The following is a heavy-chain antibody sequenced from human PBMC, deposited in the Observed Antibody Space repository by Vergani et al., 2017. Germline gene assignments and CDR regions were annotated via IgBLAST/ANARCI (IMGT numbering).Heavy chain of an antibody. D-gene: IGHD3-16*01. J-gene: IGHJ4*02. V-gene: IGHV5-51*03. CDR2: IHPDDSNT. CDR1: GYSFSSYW. CDR3: AREGVRYYFDY. Sequence: EVQLVQSGAEVKKPGESLKISCKGSGYSFSSYWIGWVRQMPGKGLEWMGIIHPDDSNTRYSPSFQGQVTIPADKSIGTAYLQWSSLKASDTAIYYCAREGVRYYFDYWGQGTLVTVSS.